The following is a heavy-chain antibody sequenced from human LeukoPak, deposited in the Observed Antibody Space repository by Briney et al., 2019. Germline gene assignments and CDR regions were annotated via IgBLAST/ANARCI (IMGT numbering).Heavy chain of an antibody. Sequence: GGSLRLSCAASGFTFSSYAMSWVRQAPGKGLEWVSAISGSGGSTYYADSVKGRFTISRGNSKNTLYLQMNSLRAEDTAVYYCAKDLEQWLVLGLFDYWGQGTLVTVSS. D-gene: IGHD6-19*01. J-gene: IGHJ4*02. V-gene: IGHV3-23*01. CDR3: AKDLEQWLVLGLFDY. CDR1: GFTFSSYA. CDR2: ISGSGGST.